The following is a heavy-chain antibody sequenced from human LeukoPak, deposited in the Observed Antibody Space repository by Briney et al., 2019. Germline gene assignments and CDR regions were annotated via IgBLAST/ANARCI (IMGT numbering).Heavy chain of an antibody. D-gene: IGHD1-26*01. CDR2: INTNTGNP. Sequence: ASVKVSCKASGYTFTSYAMNWVRQAPGQGLEWMGWINTNTGNPTYAQGFTGRFVFSLDTSVSTAYLQISSLKAEDTAVYYCARVVGAAADNWFDPWGQGTLVTVSS. J-gene: IGHJ5*02. CDR3: ARVVGAAADNWFDP. CDR1: GYTFTSYA. V-gene: IGHV7-4-1*02.